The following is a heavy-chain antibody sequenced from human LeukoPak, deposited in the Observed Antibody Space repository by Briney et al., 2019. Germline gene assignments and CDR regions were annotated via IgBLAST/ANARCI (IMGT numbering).Heavy chain of an antibody. CDR1: GFTFSNFA. CDR2: ISGSDGRL. CDR3: AEDSPYSSNRLYYFDY. D-gene: IGHD2-21*01. V-gene: IGHV3-23*01. Sequence: PGGSLRLSCAASGFTFSNFAMSWVRQTPENGLEWVSAISGSDGRLFYADSVRGRFTISRDNSKNTLSLQMNSLRADDTAVYFCAEDSPYSSNRLYYFDYWGQGTLVTVSS. J-gene: IGHJ4*02.